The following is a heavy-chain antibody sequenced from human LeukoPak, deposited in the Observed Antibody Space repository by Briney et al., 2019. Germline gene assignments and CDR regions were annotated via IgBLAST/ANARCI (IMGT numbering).Heavy chain of an antibody. J-gene: IGHJ4*02. D-gene: IGHD3-9*01. V-gene: IGHV3-9*01. Sequence: PGRSLRLSCEASGFSFDDYAMHWVRQAPGKGLEWVAGISRNSYNIAYGDSVKGRFTISGDNAKKSLSLQMNSLGTEDTAFYYCAKSRDDGTGYYYDYWGQGVLVTVAS. CDR1: GFSFDDYA. CDR2: ISRNSYNI. CDR3: AKSRDDGTGYYYDY.